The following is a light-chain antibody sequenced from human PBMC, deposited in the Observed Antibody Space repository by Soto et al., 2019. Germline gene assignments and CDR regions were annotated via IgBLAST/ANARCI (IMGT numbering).Light chain of an antibody. CDR3: QDYGTSWT. V-gene: IGKV3-20*01. J-gene: IGKJ1*01. CDR2: AAS. CDR1: QSVSSNK. Sequence: ETVLTQSPGTVSLSPGDRATLPCRASQSVSSNKLAWYQQKPGQAPRLLISAASSRATGIPDRFSGSGSETDFTLTINRLEPEDFAVYYCQDYGTSWTFGQGTKLEIK.